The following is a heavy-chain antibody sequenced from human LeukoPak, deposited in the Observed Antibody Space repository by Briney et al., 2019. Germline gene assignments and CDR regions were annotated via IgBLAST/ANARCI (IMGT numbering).Heavy chain of an antibody. V-gene: IGHV4-4*07. CDR3: ARDGGSWYYYYMDV. CDR2: IYTSGST. CDR1: GGSISSYY. J-gene: IGHJ6*03. D-gene: IGHD3-10*01. Sequence: PSETLSLTCTVSGGSISSYYWGWIRQPAGKGLEWIGRIYTSGSTNYNPSLKSRVTMSVDTSKNQFSLKLSSVTAADTAVYYCARDGGSWYYYYMDVWGKGTTVTVSS.